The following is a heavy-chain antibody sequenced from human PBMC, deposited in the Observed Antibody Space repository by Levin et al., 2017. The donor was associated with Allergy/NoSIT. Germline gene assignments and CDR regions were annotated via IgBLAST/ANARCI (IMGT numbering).Heavy chain of an antibody. D-gene: IGHD6-13*01. CDR1: GYSFTSYW. Sequence: KVSCKGSGYSFTSYWIGWVRQMPGKGLEWMGIIYPGDSDTRYSPSFQGQVTISADKSISTAYLQWSSLKASDTAMYYCARNIIAAAGEFYYYGMDVWGQGTTVTVSS. V-gene: IGHV5-51*01. CDR2: IYPGDSDT. J-gene: IGHJ6*02. CDR3: ARNIIAAAGEFYYYGMDV.